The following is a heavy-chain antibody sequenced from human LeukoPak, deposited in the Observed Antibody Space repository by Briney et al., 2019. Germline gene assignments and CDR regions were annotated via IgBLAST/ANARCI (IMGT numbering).Heavy chain of an antibody. V-gene: IGHV3-30*03. CDR2: ISYDGSNK. CDR3: ARDLRSIAVDY. CDR1: GFTFSSYS. J-gene: IGHJ4*02. Sequence: GGSLRLSCAASGFTFSSYSMNWVRQAPGKGLEWVAVISYDGSNKYYADSVKGRFTISRDNSKNTLYLQMNSLRAEDTAVYYCARDLRSIAVDYWGQGTLVTVSS. D-gene: IGHD6-6*01.